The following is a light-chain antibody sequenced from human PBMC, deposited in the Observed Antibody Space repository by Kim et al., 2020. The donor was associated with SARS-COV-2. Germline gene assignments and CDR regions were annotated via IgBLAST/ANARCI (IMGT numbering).Light chain of an antibody. V-gene: IGLV10-54*01. CDR2: RNN. CDR1: SKDVGNEG. J-gene: IGLJ3*02. CDR3: SAWDSSLSAWV. Sequence: QTATLTCPGTSKDVGNEGATWLHQHQGHPPKLLSSRNNNLPSGISERFSASRSGDTASLTITGLQPEDEADYYCSAWDSSLSAWVFGGGTQLTVL.